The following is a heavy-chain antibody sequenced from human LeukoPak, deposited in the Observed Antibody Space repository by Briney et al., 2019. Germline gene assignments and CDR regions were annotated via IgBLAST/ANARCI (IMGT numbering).Heavy chain of an antibody. V-gene: IGHV3-7*01. CDR1: GFTLSSYA. D-gene: IGHD3-3*01. CDR2: IKQDGSEK. Sequence: GGSLRLSCAASGFTLSSYAMSWVRQAPGKGLEWVATIKQDGSEKYYVDSVKGRFTTSRDTAKNSLYLEMNSLRAEDTAVYYCARDRNSDFWSGYYTNYFDSWGQGTLVTVSS. J-gene: IGHJ4*02. CDR3: ARDRNSDFWSGYYTNYFDS.